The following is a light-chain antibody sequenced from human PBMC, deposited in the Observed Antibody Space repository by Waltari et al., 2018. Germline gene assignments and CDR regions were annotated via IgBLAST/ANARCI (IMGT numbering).Light chain of an antibody. J-gene: IGKJ1*01. V-gene: IGKV1-5*03. Sequence: DIQMTQSPSPLSASVGDRVTITCRASPRITNWLAWYQQKPGKAPKLLIYKASSLESGVPSRFSGSGSGTEFTLTISSLQPDDFATYYCQQYNSYPWTFGQGTKVEIK. CDR3: QQYNSYPWT. CDR1: PRITNW. CDR2: KAS.